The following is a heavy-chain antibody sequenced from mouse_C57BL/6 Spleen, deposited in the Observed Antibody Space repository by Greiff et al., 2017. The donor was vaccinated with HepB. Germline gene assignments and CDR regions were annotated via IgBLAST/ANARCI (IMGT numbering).Heavy chain of an antibody. D-gene: IGHD3-2*02. V-gene: IGHV1-42*01. J-gene: IGHJ2*01. CDR2: INPSTGGT. Sequence: EVKRKEGGQERGKKGEKVKRTGKGWGNLLTGAEGKGVKRSPEERREWIGEINPSTGGTTYNQKFKATATLTVDKSSSTAYMQLKSLTSEDSAVYYCASDSSGFDYWGQGTTLTVSS. CDR3: ASDSSGFDY. CDR1: GNLLTGAE.